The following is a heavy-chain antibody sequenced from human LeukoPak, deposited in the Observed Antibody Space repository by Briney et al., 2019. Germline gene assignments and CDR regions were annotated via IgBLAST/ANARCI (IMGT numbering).Heavy chain of an antibody. J-gene: IGHJ4*02. Sequence: GGSLRLSCAASGFTFSSYGMSWVRQAPGKGLVWVSSISSSSSYIYYADSVKGRFTISRDNAKNSLYLQMNSLRAEDTAVYYCAREVAAAGIDYWGQGTLVTVSS. CDR2: ISSSSSYI. D-gene: IGHD6-13*01. CDR1: GFTFSSYG. CDR3: AREVAAAGIDY. V-gene: IGHV3-21*01.